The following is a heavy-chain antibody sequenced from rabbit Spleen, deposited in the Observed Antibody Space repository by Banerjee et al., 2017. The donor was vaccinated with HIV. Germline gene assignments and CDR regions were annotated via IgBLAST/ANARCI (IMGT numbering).Heavy chain of an antibody. V-gene: IGHV1S45*01. D-gene: IGHD6-1*01. CDR2: IDPVFGIA. CDR1: GFDFGTYY. J-gene: IGHJ4*01. Sequence: QEQLVESGGGLVQPGGSLKLSCKASGFDFGTYYMSWVRQAPGKGLEWIGYIDPVFGIAVYASCVNGRFTISRTSSTTVTLQMTSLTAADTATYFCARDVAGYAAYGDDNLWGQGTLVTVS. CDR3: ARDVAGYAAYGDDNL.